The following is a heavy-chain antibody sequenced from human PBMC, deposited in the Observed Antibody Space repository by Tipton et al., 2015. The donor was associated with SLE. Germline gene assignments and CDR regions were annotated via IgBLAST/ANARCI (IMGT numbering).Heavy chain of an antibody. D-gene: IGHD3-3*01. Sequence: TLSLTCTVSGGSISSHYWSWIRQPPGKGLEWIGYIYTSGSTNYNPSLKSRVTISVDTSKNQFSLKLSSVTAADTAVYYCARVRFLEWLSPYYFDYWGQGTLVTVSS. J-gene: IGHJ4*02. CDR2: IYTSGST. CDR1: GGSISSHY. V-gene: IGHV4-4*08. CDR3: ARVRFLEWLSPYYFDY.